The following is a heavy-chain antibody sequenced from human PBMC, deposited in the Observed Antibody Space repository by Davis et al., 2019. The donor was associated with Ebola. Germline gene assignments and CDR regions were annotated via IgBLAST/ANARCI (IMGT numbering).Heavy chain of an antibody. D-gene: IGHD5-24*01. CDR2: MYYSGTI. CDR1: GASISSSY. CDR3: ARHVVGRVAGGSIDH. V-gene: IGHV4-59*08. Sequence: MPSETLSLTCSVSGASISSSYLSWIRQPPGKGLEWIAYMYYSGTINYNPSLKSRVSISIDTSKNHFTLNLGSVTAADTAIYYCARHVVGRVAGGSIDHWGQGTLVTVSS. J-gene: IGHJ4*02.